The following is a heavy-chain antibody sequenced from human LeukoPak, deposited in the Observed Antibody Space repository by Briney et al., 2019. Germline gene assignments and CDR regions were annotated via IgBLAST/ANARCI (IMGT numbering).Heavy chain of an antibody. CDR2: INPNSGGT. D-gene: IGHD2-21*01. CDR1: GYSFTDYY. Sequence: VASVKVSCKTSGYSFTDYYMHWVRQAPGQGLEWMGWINPNSGGTSSAQKLQGRVTMTRDTSTTTVYMEVSWLTSDDTAIYYCARADRLDGGPYLIGPWGQGTLVTVSS. J-gene: IGHJ5*02. CDR3: ARADRLDGGPYLIGP. V-gene: IGHV1-2*02.